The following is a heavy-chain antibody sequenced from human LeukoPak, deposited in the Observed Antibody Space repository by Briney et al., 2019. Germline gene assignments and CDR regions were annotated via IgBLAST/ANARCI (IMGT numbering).Heavy chain of an antibody. V-gene: IGHV4-34*01. J-gene: IGHJ5*02. CDR1: GGSFSGYY. D-gene: IGHD1-1*01. CDR2: INHSGST. Sequence: PSETLSLTCAVYGGSFSGYYWSWIRQPPGKGLEWIGEINHSGSTNYNPSLKSRVTISVDTSKNQFSLKLSSVTAADTAVYYYARGPITEDGTFHSPNAWGQGTLVTVSS. CDR3: ARGPITEDGTFHSPNA.